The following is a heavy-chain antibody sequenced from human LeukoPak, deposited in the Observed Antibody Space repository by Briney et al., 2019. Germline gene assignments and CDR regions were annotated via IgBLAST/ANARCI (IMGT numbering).Heavy chain of an antibody. CDR1: GGSISSSSYF. V-gene: IGHV4-39*01. Sequence: SETLSLTCTVSGGSISSSSYFWGWIRRPPEKGLEWIGSIYYSGSTYYNPSLKSRVTISVDTSKNQFSLKLSSVTAADTAVYYCARTNYGDYFDYWGQGTLVTVSS. J-gene: IGHJ4*02. CDR2: IYYSGST. CDR3: ARTNYGDYFDY. D-gene: IGHD4-17*01.